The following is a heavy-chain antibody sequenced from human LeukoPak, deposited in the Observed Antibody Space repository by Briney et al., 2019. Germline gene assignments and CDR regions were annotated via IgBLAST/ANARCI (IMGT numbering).Heavy chain of an antibody. CDR2: IIPIFGTA. D-gene: IGHD2-2*01. CDR1: GGTFSSYA. V-gene: IGHV1-69*13. CDR3: ARDHCSSTSCYLGWFDP. J-gene: IGHJ5*02. Sequence: VASVKVSCKASGGTFSSYAISWVRQAPGQGLEWMGGIIPIFGTANYAQKFQGRVTITADESTSTAYMELSSLRSEDTAVYYCARDHCSSTSCYLGWFDPGAREPWSPSPQ.